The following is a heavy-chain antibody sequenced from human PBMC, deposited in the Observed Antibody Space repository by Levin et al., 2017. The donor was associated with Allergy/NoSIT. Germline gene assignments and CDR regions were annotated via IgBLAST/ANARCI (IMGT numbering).Heavy chain of an antibody. Sequence: ASVKVSCRASGFTFSTYGLYWVRQAPGQGLEWMGWISGYNGNTNYAQKFHGRVTMTTDTASTTAYMELRSLRSDDTAVYYLARDYGDRTSSPPGDPDNYFDPWGQGTQVTVSS. V-gene: IGHV1-18*01. D-gene: IGHD5-24*01. CDR3: ARDYGDRTSSPPGDPDNYFDP. J-gene: IGHJ5*02. CDR1: GFTFSTYG. CDR2: ISGYNGNT.